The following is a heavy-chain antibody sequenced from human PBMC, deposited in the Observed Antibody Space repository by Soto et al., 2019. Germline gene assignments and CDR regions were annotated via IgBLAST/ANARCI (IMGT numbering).Heavy chain of an antibody. J-gene: IGHJ4*02. CDR2: ISSSGSTI. D-gene: IGHD6-13*01. V-gene: IGHV3-11*01. CDR1: GFTFSDYY. Sequence: PGGSLRLSCAASGFTFSDYYMSWIRRAPGKGLEWVSYISSSGSTIYYADSVKGRFTISRDNAKNSLYLQMNSLRAEDTAVYYCARAGWSSWYEIFDYWGQGTLVTVSS. CDR3: ARAGWSSWYEIFDY.